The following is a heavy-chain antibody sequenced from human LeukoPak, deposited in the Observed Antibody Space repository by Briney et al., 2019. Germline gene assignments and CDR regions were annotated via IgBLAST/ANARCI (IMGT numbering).Heavy chain of an antibody. CDR1: GASINTSY. D-gene: IGHD2-2*02. Sequence: SETLPLTCTVSGASINTSYWSWIRQPPGKGLEWIGFIYYSGYTNYNPSLKSRVTISLDTSKTQFSLKLSSVTAADTAVYHCARGRYKYSMDVWGQGTTVTVSS. CDR2: IYYSGYT. CDR3: ARGRYKYSMDV. J-gene: IGHJ6*02. V-gene: IGHV4-59*08.